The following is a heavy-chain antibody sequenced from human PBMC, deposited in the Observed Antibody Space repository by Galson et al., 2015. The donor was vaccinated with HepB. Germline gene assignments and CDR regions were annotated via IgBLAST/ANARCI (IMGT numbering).Heavy chain of an antibody. J-gene: IGHJ4*02. V-gene: IGHV3-30*03. CDR2: ISHDGKHQ. CDR1: GFKFTDFA. D-gene: IGHD1-26*01. CDR3: ARDPDDTEGYYTTFEY. Sequence: SLRLSCATSGFKFTDFAMHWVRQAPGKGLEWVAIISHDGKHQYYADSVRDRFTISRDVSKNTLYLQMNSLRTDDTAIYYCARDPDDTEGYYTTFEYWGQGSLVTVSS.